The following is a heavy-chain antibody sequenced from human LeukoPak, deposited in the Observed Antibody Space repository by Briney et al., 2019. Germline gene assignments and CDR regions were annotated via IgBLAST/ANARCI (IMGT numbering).Heavy chain of an antibody. V-gene: IGHV3-15*01. Sequence: PGGSLRLSCAASGFTFSNAWMSWVRQAPGKGLEWVGRIKSKTDGGTTDYATPVKDRFTFSRDDSKNTLYLQMNNLQTEDTAVYYCTTSLSGYDFLFDYWGQGTLVTVSSGMDVWGQGTTVTVSS. J-gene: IGHJ6*02. CDR3: TTSLSGYDFLFDYWGQGTLVTVSSGMDV. CDR1: GFTFSNAW. D-gene: IGHD5-12*01. CDR2: IKSKTDGGTT.